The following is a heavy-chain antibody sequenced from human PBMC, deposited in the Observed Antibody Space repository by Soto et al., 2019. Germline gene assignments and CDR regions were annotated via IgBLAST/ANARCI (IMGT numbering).Heavy chain of an antibody. CDR3: VRERGGWVICSRTSRLDY. Sequence: PXGSLRLTCTASGLTFSNYWMSWVPQAPGKGLEWVANIKDDGNEKYNVDSVKGRFTISRDNAQNSLYLQMNNLRVEDTAIYYCVRERGGWVICSRTSRLDYWGQGTRVTVSS. V-gene: IGHV3-7*03. J-gene: IGHJ4*02. CDR2: IKDDGNEK. CDR1: GLTFSNYW. D-gene: IGHD2-2*01.